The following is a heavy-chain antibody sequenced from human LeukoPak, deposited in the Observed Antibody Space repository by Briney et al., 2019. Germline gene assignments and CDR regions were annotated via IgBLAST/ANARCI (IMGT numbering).Heavy chain of an antibody. D-gene: IGHD6-19*01. Sequence: PGGSLRLSCATSGFTFNDYGMSWVRQAPGKGLEWVSGLNWNGSATTYADSVKGRFTISRDNTENSLYLQINSLRAEDTAFYYCARVAVGGNWFDTWGKGTLVTVSS. CDR2: LNWNGSAT. CDR3: ARVAVGGNWFDT. CDR1: GFTFNDYG. V-gene: IGHV3-20*04. J-gene: IGHJ5*02.